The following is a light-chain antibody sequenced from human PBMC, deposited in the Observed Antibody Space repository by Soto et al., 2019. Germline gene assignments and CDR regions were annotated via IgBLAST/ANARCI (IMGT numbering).Light chain of an antibody. CDR3: QQYNRPWT. J-gene: IGKJ1*01. CDR2: WAS. CDR1: QSVLYSSNNKNY. V-gene: IGKV4-1*01. Sequence: DIVMTQSPDSLAVSLGERATINCKSSQSVLYSSNNKNYLAWYQQKPGQPPKLLIYWASTRESGVPDRFSGRCAGTYSPLIISRLQDEDVAYYYCQQYNRPWTFGQGTKVEIK.